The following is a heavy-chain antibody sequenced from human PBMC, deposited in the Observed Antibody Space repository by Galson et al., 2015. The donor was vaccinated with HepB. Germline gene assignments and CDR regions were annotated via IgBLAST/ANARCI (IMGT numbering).Heavy chain of an antibody. CDR1: GFNFNNYA. D-gene: IGHD3-10*01. J-gene: IGHJ4*02. Sequence: SLRLSCAASGFNFNNYAMSWVRQAPGEGLEWVSAISGGGGSTYYADSVKARFTISRDNSLNTLYLQMKSLRADDTAVYYCAKDILLWAGGLLSDTTAAFDYWGQGTLVTVSS. CDR3: AKDILLWAGGLLSDTTAAFDY. V-gene: IGHV3-23*01. CDR2: ISGGGGST.